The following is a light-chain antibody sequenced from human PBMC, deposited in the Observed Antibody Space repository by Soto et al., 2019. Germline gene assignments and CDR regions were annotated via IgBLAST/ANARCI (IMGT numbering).Light chain of an antibody. J-gene: IGLJ1*01. V-gene: IGLV2-14*03. CDR2: DVS. CDR1: SSDVGGYNY. CDR3: SSYTSSSPYV. Sequence: QSVLTQPASVSGSPGQSITISCTGTSSDVGGYNYVSWYQHHPGKAPKLMIYDVSNRPSGVSNRVSGSKSGNTASLTISGLQAEDEADYYCSSYTSSSPYVFGTGTKLTVL.